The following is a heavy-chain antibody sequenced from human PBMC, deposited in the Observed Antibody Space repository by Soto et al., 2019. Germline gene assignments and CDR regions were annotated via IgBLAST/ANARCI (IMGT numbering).Heavy chain of an antibody. J-gene: IGHJ4*02. V-gene: IGHV4-34*01. CDR1: GGSFSGYY. D-gene: IGHD3-3*01. CDR3: ARGFNFWSGHFDY. CDR2: INHSGST. Sequence: PSETLSLTCAVYGGSFSGYYWSWIRQPPGKGLEWIGEINHSGSTNYNPSLKSRVTISVDTSKNQFSLKLSSVTAADTAVYYCARGFNFWSGHFDYWGQGTLVTVS.